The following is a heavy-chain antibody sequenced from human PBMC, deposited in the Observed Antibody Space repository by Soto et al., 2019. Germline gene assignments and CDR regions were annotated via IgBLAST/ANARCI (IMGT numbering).Heavy chain of an antibody. CDR1: GFTFSSHS. CDR3: ARGPTRDADYLVY. D-gene: IGHD2-2*01. CDR2: ISGSGTYT. V-gene: IGHV3-21*01. J-gene: IGHJ4*02. Sequence: GGSLRLSCATSGFTFSSHSMNWVRQAPGKGLEWVSSISGSGTYTYFAESVKGRCTISRDNAKNSLDLLVNSLTAEDTAVYYCARGPTRDADYLVYWGQGTLVTVSS.